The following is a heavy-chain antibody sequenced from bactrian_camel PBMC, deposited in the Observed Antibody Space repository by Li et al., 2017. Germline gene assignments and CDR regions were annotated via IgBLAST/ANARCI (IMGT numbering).Heavy chain of an antibody. CDR2: IYPDDGRT. D-gene: IGHD1*01. CDR1: GYRLHRYC. J-gene: IGHJ4*01. Sequence: VQLVESGGGSVQAGGSLRLTCVASGYRLHRYCMAWFRQAPGKEREGIAAIYPDDGRTYDRDSMKGRFSISQGDVNNTVYLQMNSLEPEDTAMYYCVATGNFGVRPGRCPLVFPSPVYAHKGQGTQVTVS. V-gene: IGHV3S1*01.